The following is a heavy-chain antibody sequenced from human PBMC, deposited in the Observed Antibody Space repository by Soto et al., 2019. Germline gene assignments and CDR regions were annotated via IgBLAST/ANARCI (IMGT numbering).Heavy chain of an antibody. Sequence: GGSLRLSCAASGFTFSSTWMSWVRQAPGKGLEWVANIKQYGSETYYMDSVKGRFTISRDDANNSLYLQMNSLRAEDTALYYCARGFALDVWGKGTTVTVSS. CDR1: GFTFSSTW. J-gene: IGHJ6*04. V-gene: IGHV3-7*01. CDR2: IKQYGSET. CDR3: ARGFALDV.